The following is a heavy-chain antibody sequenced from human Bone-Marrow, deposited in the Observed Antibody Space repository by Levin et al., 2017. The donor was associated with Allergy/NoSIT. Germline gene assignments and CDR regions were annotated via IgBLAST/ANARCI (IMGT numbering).Heavy chain of an antibody. J-gene: IGHJ3*02. CDR3: ARGNAATVTDAFDI. Sequence: SCTVSGGSISSGSYYWSWIRQPAGKGLEWIGRVYTSETSYNPSLKSRVTISADTSKNQFSLRLRSVTAADTAVYYCARGNAATVTDAFDIWGQGTMVIVSS. D-gene: IGHD4-17*01. CDR2: VYTSET. V-gene: IGHV4-61*02. CDR1: GGSISSGSYY.